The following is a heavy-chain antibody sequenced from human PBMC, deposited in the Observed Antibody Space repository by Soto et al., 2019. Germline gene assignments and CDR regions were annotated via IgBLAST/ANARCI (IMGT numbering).Heavy chain of an antibody. D-gene: IGHD2-8*01. Sequence: QGQLVQSGGEVKKPGASVKVSCKASGYTFTRYGISWVRQAPGQGLEWMGWISGYNGDTKYAQKFQGRGTRTGDTSTTTGYMELRSLTSDDRAVYYCAKNGQPPYYYYGMDVWGQGTTVTVSS. CDR2: ISGYNGDT. CDR3: AKNGQPPYYYYGMDV. CDR1: GYTFTRYG. V-gene: IGHV1-18*01. J-gene: IGHJ6*02.